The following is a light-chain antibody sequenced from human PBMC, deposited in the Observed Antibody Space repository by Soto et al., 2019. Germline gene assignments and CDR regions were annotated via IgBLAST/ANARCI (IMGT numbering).Light chain of an antibody. CDR2: WAS. CDR3: QQYYSTPYD. Sequence: DIVMTQSPDSLAVSLGERANINCKSSQSVLSSSYNKNYLAWYQQKPGQPPKLLIYWASTRESGVPDRFSGSGSGTAFPLAISSLQAEDLAVYYCQQYYSTPYDFAQGTKLELK. V-gene: IGKV4-1*01. J-gene: IGKJ2*01. CDR1: QSVLSSSYNKNY.